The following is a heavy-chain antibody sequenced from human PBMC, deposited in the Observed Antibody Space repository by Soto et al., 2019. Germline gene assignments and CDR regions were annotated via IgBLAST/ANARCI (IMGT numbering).Heavy chain of an antibody. CDR1: GYKVSTRHKFTSYW. D-gene: IGHD3-16*01. V-gene: IGHV5-51*01. CDR3: ARFGGAALSYNWFDS. J-gene: IGHJ5*01. Sequence: GESLKISCMGSGYKVSTRHKFTSYWIAWVRQIPGEGLEWMGIIYPDNSNTRNSPSFQGQVTISADKSISTAHLEWSSLKASDTAMYYCARFGGAALSYNWFDSWGQGTLVTVSS. CDR2: IYPDNSNT.